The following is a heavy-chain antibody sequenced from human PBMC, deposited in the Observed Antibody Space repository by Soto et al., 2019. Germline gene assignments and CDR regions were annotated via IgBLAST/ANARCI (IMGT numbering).Heavy chain of an antibody. CDR1: GFTFSSYA. V-gene: IGHV3-30-3*01. Sequence: PGGSLRLSCAASGFTFSSYAMHWVRQAPGKGLEWVAVISYDGSNKYYADSVKGRFTISRDNSKNTLYLQMNSLRAEDTAVYYCARGTGGADDSSGYYPYWGQGTLVTVSS. D-gene: IGHD3-22*01. J-gene: IGHJ4*02. CDR3: ARGTGGADDSSGYYPY. CDR2: ISYDGSNK.